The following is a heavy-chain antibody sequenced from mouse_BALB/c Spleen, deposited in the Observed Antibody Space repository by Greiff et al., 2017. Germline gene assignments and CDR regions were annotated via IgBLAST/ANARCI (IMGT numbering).Heavy chain of an antibody. CDR2: INPGSGGT. V-gene: IGHV1-54*01. D-gene: IGHD2-10*01. Sequence: VKLMESGAELVRPGTSVKVSCKASGYAFTNYLIEWVKQRPGQGLEWIGVINPGSGGTNYNEKFKGKATLTADKSSSTAYMQLSSLTSDDSAVYFCARAPTDYFDYWGQGTTLTVSS. J-gene: IGHJ2*01. CDR3: ARAPTDYFDY. CDR1: GYAFTNYL.